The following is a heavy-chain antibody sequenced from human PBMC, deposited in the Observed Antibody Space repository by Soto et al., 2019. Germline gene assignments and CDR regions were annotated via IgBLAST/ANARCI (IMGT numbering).Heavy chain of an antibody. J-gene: IGHJ5*02. CDR2: ISGSGGST. V-gene: IGHV3-23*01. CDR1: GFTFSSYA. D-gene: IGHD6-6*01. CDR3: AKSYTSSSHLVGYSWFDA. Sequence: GGSLRLSCAASGFTFSSYAMSWVRQAPGKGLEWVSAISGSGGSTYYADSVKGRFTISRDNSKNTLYLQMNSLRAEDTAVYYSAKSYTSSSHLVGYSWFDAWGQGTLVTVSS.